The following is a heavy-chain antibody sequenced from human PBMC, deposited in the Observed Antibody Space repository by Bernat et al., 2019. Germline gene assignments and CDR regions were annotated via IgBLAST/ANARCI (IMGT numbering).Heavy chain of an antibody. CDR1: GFTVSSNY. D-gene: IGHD3-9*01. J-gene: IGHJ6*02. V-gene: IGHV3-53*02. Sequence: EVQLVETGGGLIQPGGSLRLSCAASGFTVSSNYMSWVRQAPGKGLEWVSVIYSGGSTYYADSVKGRFTISRDNSKNTLYLQMNSLRAEDTAVYYCARDPTDYDSLTASMENSAYGMDVWGQGTTVTVSS. CDR3: ARDPTDYDSLTASMENSAYGMDV. CDR2: IYSGGST.